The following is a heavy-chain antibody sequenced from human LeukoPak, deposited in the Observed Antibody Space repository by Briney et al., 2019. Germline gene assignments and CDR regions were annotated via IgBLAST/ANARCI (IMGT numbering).Heavy chain of an antibody. CDR3: ARDLNNGSYHWFDP. V-gene: IGHV3-30*09. Sequence: GGSLRLSCAASGFSFSSYSIHWVRQAPGKGLEWVAVISSDGNSKNFALSVKGRFAISRDNSKNTLYLQMNSLRAEDTAIYYCARDLNNGSYHWFDPWGQGTLVTVSS. J-gene: IGHJ5*02. CDR1: GFSFSSYS. D-gene: IGHD1-26*01. CDR2: ISSDGNSK.